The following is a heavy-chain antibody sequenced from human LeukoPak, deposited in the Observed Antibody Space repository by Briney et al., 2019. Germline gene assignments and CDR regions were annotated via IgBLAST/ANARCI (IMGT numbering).Heavy chain of an antibody. Sequence: PSETLSLTCTVSGGSISSSSYYWGWLRQPPGKGLEWIGSIYYSGSTYYNPSLKSRVTISVDTSKNQFSLKLSSVTAADTAVYYCARVPAAMEGWFDPWGQGTLVTVSS. J-gene: IGHJ5*02. D-gene: IGHD2-2*01. CDR2: IYYSGST. V-gene: IGHV4-39*01. CDR3: ARVPAAMEGWFDP. CDR1: GGSISSSSYY.